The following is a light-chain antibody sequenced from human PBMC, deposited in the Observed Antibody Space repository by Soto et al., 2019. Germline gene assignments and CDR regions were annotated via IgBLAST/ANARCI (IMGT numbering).Light chain of an antibody. CDR2: KAS. CDR1: QSINSW. V-gene: IGKV1-5*03. CDR3: QQYDSYPIT. Sequence: DIQMTQSPSTLSASVGDRVTITCRASQSINSWLAWYQQKPGKAPKLLIYKASSLESGVPSRFSGSGSGTEFTLTISSLQSDDFATYYCQQYDSYPITFGQGTRLEIK. J-gene: IGKJ5*01.